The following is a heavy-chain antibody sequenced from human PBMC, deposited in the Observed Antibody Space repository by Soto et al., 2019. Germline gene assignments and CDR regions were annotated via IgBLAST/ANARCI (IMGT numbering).Heavy chain of an antibody. CDR2: INPSGGST. Sequence: ASVKVSCKASGYTFTSYYTHWVRQAPGQGLEWMGIINPSGGSTSYAQKFQGRVTMTRDTSTSTVYMELSSLRSEDTAVYYCARACSSTSCYLRWFDPWGQGTLVTVSS. D-gene: IGHD2-2*01. CDR3: ARACSSTSCYLRWFDP. J-gene: IGHJ5*02. V-gene: IGHV1-46*03. CDR1: GYTFTSYY.